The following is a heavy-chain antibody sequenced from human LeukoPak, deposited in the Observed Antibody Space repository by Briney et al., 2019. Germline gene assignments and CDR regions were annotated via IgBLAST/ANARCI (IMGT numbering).Heavy chain of an antibody. Sequence: SETLSLTCTVSGVSISSYYWSWIRQPPGKGLEWIGYIYYSGSINYNPSLKSRVTISVDTSKNQFSLKLRSVTAADTAVYYCARYSGSYSGFDYWGQGTLVTVSS. CDR1: GVSISSYY. CDR3: ARYSGSYSGFDY. V-gene: IGHV4-59*08. J-gene: IGHJ4*02. D-gene: IGHD1-26*01. CDR2: IYYSGSI.